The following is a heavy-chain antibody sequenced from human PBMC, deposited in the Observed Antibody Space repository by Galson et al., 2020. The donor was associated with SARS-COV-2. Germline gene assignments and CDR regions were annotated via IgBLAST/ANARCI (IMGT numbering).Heavy chain of an antibody. CDR1: GFTFSNFW. Sequence: GGSLRLSCRASGFTFSNFWMHWVRQVPGKGLVWVSEIDSDGTRATYADSVRGRFTISRDNTKNTLYLEMNSLTVEDTALYYCANLAAVVDFWGQGILVTVSS. J-gene: IGHJ4*02. CDR3: ANLAAVVDF. CDR2: IDSDGTRA. D-gene: IGHD6-13*01. V-gene: IGHV3-74*01.